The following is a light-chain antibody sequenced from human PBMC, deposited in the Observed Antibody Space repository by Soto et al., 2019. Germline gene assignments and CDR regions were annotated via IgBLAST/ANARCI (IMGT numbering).Light chain of an antibody. CDR1: QGISSY. V-gene: IGKV1-9*01. CDR2: TAS. Sequence: IQLTQSPSSLSASVVDRVTITFRASQGISSYLAWYQQKPGRAPKLLIYTASTLRSGVPSRFSGSGSGTDFTLTISSLQPEDFATYYCQQLKSYPLTFGGGTKVDI. CDR3: QQLKSYPLT. J-gene: IGKJ4*01.